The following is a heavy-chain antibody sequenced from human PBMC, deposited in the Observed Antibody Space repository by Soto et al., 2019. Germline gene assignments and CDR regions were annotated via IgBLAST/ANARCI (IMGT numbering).Heavy chain of an antibody. V-gene: IGHV1-69*01. CDR2: IIPIFGTA. J-gene: IGHJ5*02. CDR1: GGTFSSYA. Sequence: QVQLVQSGAEVKKPGSSVKVSCKASGGTFSSYAISWVRQAPGQGLEWMGGIIPIFGTANYAQKFQGRVTITADGSTSTAYMELCSLGSEDTAVYYCERQAKRPGIAGDGIWVEWFDPWGQGTLVTVSS. CDR3: ERQAKRPGIAGDGIWVEWFDP. D-gene: IGHD6-13*01.